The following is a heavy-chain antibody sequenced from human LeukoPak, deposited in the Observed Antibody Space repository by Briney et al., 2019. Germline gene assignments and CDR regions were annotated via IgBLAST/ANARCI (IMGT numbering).Heavy chain of an antibody. V-gene: IGHV1-2*02. CDR3: ARDLIVGGAYDY. CDR2: INPSSGGT. J-gene: IGHJ4*02. Sequence: ASVKVSCKASGYTFTGYYIHWVRQAPGEGLEWMGWINPSSGGTSYAQEFQGRVTMTRDTSTSTAYIELSGLRSDDAALYFCARDLIVGGAYDYWGQGTLVTVSS. D-gene: IGHD1-26*01. CDR1: GYTFTGYY.